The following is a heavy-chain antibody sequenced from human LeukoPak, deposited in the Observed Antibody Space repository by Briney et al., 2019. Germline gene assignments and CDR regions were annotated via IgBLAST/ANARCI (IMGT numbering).Heavy chain of an antibody. CDR1: GFTFSIYA. V-gene: IGHV3-23*01. J-gene: IGHJ4*02. CDR2: ITADGAYT. D-gene: IGHD1-26*01. CDR3: AKAGGGRYWDY. Sequence: AGGSLRLSCAASGFTFSIYAMNWVRQAPGKGLEWVSTITADGAYTYYADSVKGRFTISRDTSKSTLFLQMDTLGADDTAIYYCAKAGGGRYWDYWGQGTLVTVSS.